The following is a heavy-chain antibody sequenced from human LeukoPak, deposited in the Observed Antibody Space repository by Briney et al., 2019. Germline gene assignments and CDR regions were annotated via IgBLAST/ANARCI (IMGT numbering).Heavy chain of an antibody. V-gene: IGHV3-30-3*01. CDR2: ISYDGSNK. CDR1: GFTFSSYA. CDR3: ASTMVRGVIPGGNWFDP. J-gene: IGHJ5*02. D-gene: IGHD3-10*01. Sequence: GGSLRLSCAASGFTFSSYAMHWVRQAPGKGLEWVAVISYDGSNKYYADSVKGRFTISRDNSKNTLYLQMNSLRAEDTAVYYCASTMVRGVIPGGNWFDPWGQGTLVTLSS.